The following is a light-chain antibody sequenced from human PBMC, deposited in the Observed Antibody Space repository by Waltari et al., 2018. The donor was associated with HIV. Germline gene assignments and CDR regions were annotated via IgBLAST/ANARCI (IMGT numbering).Light chain of an antibody. J-gene: IGLJ3*02. CDR2: DVS. CDR3: SSYTSSSTLRV. Sequence: QSALTQPASVSGSPGQSITISCTGTSSDVGGYNYVSWYQQHPGQAPKLMIYDVSKRPSGVSNRCSGSKSGNTASLTISGLQAEDEADYYCSSYTSSSTLRVFGGGTKLTVL. CDR1: SSDVGGYNY. V-gene: IGLV2-14*01.